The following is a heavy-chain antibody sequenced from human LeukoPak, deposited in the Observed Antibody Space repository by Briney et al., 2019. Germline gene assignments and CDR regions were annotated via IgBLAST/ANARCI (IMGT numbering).Heavy chain of an antibody. Sequence: SVKVSCKASGGTFSSYAISWVRQAPGQGLEWMGGIIPIFGTANYAQKFQGRVTITADESTSTAYMELSSLRSEDTAVYYCARGAIEWELLPWFDPWGQGTLVTVSS. D-gene: IGHD1-26*01. CDR1: GGTFSSYA. J-gene: IGHJ5*02. CDR3: ARGAIEWELLPWFDP. CDR2: IIPIFGTA. V-gene: IGHV1-69*01.